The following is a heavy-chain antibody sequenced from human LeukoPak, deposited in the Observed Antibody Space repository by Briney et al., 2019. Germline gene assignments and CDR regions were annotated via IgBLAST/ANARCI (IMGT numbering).Heavy chain of an antibody. V-gene: IGHV4-4*07. CDR1: GGSISSYY. Sequence: SETLSLTCTVSGGSISSYYWSWIRQPAGKGLEWIGRIYTSGSTNYNPSLKSRVTMSVDTSKNQFSLKLSSVTAADTAVYYCARGSLGFAPLSFFDYWGQGTLVTVSS. J-gene: IGHJ4*02. D-gene: IGHD3-10*01. CDR2: IYTSGST. CDR3: ARGSLGFAPLSFFDY.